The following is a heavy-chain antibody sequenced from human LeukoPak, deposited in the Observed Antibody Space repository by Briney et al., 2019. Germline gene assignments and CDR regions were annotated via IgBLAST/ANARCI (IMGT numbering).Heavy chain of an antibody. D-gene: IGHD4-17*01. CDR1: GFTVSSNY. Sequence: GGSLRLSCAASGFTVSSNYMSWVRQAPGKGLEWVSVIYSGGSTYYADSVKGRFTISRDNSKNTLYLQMNSLRAEDTAVYYCARASTPVYGDYQSLDYWGQGTLVTVSS. V-gene: IGHV3-53*01. CDR2: IYSGGST. CDR3: ARASTPVYGDYQSLDY. J-gene: IGHJ4*02.